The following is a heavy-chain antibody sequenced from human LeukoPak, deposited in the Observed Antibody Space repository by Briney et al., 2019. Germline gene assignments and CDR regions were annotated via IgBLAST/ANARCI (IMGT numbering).Heavy chain of an antibody. CDR2: INPNSGGT. Sequence: VASVKVSCKASGYTFTGYYMHWVRQAPGQGLEWMGWINPNSGGTNYAQKFQGRVTMTRDTSISTAYMELSRLRSDDTAVYYCARDNRWYCSSTSCYSWFDPWGQGTLVTVSS. CDR3: ARDNRWYCSSTSCYSWFDP. J-gene: IGHJ5*02. V-gene: IGHV1-2*02. D-gene: IGHD2-2*01. CDR1: GYTFTGYY.